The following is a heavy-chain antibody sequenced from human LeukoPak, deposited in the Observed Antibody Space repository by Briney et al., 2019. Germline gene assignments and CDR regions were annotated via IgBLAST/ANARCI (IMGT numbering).Heavy chain of an antibody. J-gene: IGHJ4*02. CDR2: IKQDGSEK. V-gene: IGHV3-7*01. CDR3: ASNYCSSTSCSFDY. CDR1: GFTFSSYW. Sequence: PGGSLRLSCAASGFTFSSYWMSWVRQAPGKGLEWVANIKQDGSEKYYVDSVKGRFTISRDNAKNPLYLQMNSPRAEGTPVYYCASNYCSSTSCSFDYWGQGTLVTVSS. D-gene: IGHD2-2*01.